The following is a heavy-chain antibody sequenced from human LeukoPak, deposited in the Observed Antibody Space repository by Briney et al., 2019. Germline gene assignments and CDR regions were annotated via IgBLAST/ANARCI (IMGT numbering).Heavy chain of an antibody. Sequence: GETLSLSCAASGFTFSGYCLSWIRQPPGKGLEWVANINQNASEEYYVDSVKGRFTISRDNAKNSLYLQMNSLRAEDTAVYYCVRDRGRASVDYWGQGTLVTVSS. CDR1: GFTFSGYC. V-gene: IGHV3-7*01. CDR3: VRDRGRASVDY. CDR2: INQNASEE. D-gene: IGHD1-26*01. J-gene: IGHJ4*02.